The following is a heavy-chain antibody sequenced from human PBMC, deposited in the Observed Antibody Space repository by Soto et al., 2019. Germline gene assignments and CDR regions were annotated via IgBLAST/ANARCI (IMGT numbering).Heavy chain of an antibody. CDR1: GGSISSGGYY. V-gene: IGHV4-31*03. CDR3: AVYDSSGYSVGYGLKFDP. CDR2: IYYSGST. D-gene: IGHD3-22*01. J-gene: IGHJ5*02. Sequence: SETLSLTCTVSGGSISSGGYYWSWIRQHPGKGLEWIGYIYYSGSTYYNPSLKSRVTISVDTSKNQFSLKLSSVTAADTAVYYCAVYDSSGYSVGYGLKFDPWGQGTLVTVSS.